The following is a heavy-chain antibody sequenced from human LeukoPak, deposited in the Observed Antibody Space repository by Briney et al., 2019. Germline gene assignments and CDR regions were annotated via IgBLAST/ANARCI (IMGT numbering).Heavy chain of an antibody. CDR1: GYTFIGYH. CDR2: INPYSGDT. CDR3: ARDQGSLTRSWYTGY. V-gene: IGHV1-2*06. Sequence: ASVKVSCKASGYTFIGYHIHWVRQAPGQGLEWMGRINPYSGDTNFAQKFQGRVTMTRDTSITTAYMDLSSLTPDDTAVYFCARDQGSLTRSWYTGYWGQGTQVTVSS. D-gene: IGHD6-13*01. J-gene: IGHJ4*02.